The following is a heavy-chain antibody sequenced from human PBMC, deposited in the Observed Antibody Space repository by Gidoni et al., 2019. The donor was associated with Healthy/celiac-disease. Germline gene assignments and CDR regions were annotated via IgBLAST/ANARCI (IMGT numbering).Heavy chain of an antibody. CDR1: GGSISSSSYY. D-gene: IGHD2-15*01. V-gene: IGHV4-39*01. Sequence: QLQLQESGPGLVKPSEPLSLTCTVSGGSISSSSYYWGWIRQPPGKGLEWIGSIYYSGSTYYNPSLKSRVSISVDTSKNQFSLKLSSVTAADTAVYYCARQYGGNIYWFDPWGQGTLVTVSS. J-gene: IGHJ5*02. CDR3: ARQYGGNIYWFDP. CDR2: IYYSGST.